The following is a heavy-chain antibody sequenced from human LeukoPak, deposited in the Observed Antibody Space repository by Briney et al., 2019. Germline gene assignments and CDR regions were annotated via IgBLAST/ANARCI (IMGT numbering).Heavy chain of an antibody. J-gene: IGHJ3*02. CDR2: IYYSGST. V-gene: IGHV4-59*01. Sequence: SETLSLTCAVSGVSFNSYYWSWIRQPPGKGLEWIGYIYYSGSTNYNPSLKSRVTISVDTSKNQFSLKLSSVTAADTAVYYCARGDIITMVRGVTYDAFDIWGQGTMVTVSS. CDR3: ARGDIITMVRGVTYDAFDI. CDR1: GVSFNSYY. D-gene: IGHD3-10*01.